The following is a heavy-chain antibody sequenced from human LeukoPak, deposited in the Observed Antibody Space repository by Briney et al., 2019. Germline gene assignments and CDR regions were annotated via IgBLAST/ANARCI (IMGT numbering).Heavy chain of an antibody. J-gene: IGHJ6*03. CDR2: IYYSGST. V-gene: IGHV4-39*01. CDR1: GGSISSSSYY. Sequence: PSETLSLTCSVSGGSISSSSYYWGWIRQPPGKGLEWIGNIYYSGSTYYNPSLKSRVTISVDTSKNQFSLKLSSVTAADTAVYYCARPDYCYYHMDVWGKGTTVTVSS. CDR3: ARPDYCYYHMDV.